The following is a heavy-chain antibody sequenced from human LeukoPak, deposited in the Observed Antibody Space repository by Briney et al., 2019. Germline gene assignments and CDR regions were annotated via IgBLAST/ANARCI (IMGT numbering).Heavy chain of an antibody. CDR3: VSFYETY. CDR1: GFTFSGFW. J-gene: IGHJ4*02. V-gene: IGHV3-74*01. D-gene: IGHD2-2*01. CDR2: INSDGSWT. Sequence: PGGSLRLSCAVSGFTFSGFWMSWSRQAPGKGLVWVSHINSDGSWTSYADSVKGRFTISKDNAKNTVYLQMNNLRAEDTAVYYCVSFYETYWGRGTLVTVSS.